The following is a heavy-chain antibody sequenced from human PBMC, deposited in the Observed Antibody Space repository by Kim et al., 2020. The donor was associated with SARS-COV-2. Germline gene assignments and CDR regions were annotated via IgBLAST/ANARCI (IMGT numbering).Heavy chain of an antibody. CDR1: GGSISSSSYY. D-gene: IGHD3-16*01. Sequence: SETLSLTCTVSGGSISSSSYYWGWIRQPPGKGLEWIGSIYYSGSTYYNPSLKSRVTISVDTSKNQFSLKLRSVTAADTAVYYCASQGDDDFFDYWGQGTLVTVSS. CDR2: IYYSGST. CDR3: ASQGDDDFFDY. J-gene: IGHJ4*02. V-gene: IGHV4-39*01.